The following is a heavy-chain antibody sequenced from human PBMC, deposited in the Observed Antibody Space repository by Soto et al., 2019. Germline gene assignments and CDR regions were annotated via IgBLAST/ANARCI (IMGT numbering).Heavy chain of an antibody. V-gene: IGHV3-23*01. CDR2: ISGSGGST. D-gene: IGHD3-10*01. J-gene: IGHJ4*02. CDR1: GFTFSSYA. CDR3: AKDGVWFGELFHYYFDY. Sequence: EVQLLESGGGLVQPGGPLRLSCAASGFTFSSYAMSWVRQAPGKGLEWVSAISGSGGSTYYADSVKGRFTISRDNSKNTLYLQMNSLRAEDTAVYYCAKDGVWFGELFHYYFDYWGQGTLVTVSS.